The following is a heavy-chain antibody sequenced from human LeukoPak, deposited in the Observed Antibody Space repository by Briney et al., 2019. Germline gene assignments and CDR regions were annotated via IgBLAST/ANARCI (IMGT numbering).Heavy chain of an antibody. CDR1: GFTFSSYE. CDR2: ISSSGSTI. J-gene: IGHJ4*02. D-gene: IGHD1-26*01. Sequence: GGSLRLSCAASGFTFSSYEMDWVRQAPGKGLEWVSYISSSGSTIYYADSVKGRFTISRDNAKSSLYLQMNSLRAEDTAVNYCARERVVGATKAFDYWGQGTLVTVSS. V-gene: IGHV3-48*03. CDR3: ARERVVGATKAFDY.